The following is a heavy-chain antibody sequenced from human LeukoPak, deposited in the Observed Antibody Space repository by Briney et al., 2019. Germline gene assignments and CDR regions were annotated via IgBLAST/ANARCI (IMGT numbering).Heavy chain of an antibody. J-gene: IGHJ4*02. D-gene: IGHD6-13*01. CDR1: GFTFSSYV. CDR2: ISGSGSST. CDR3: AKDGSSSWSPLKFDH. V-gene: IGHV3-23*01. Sequence: GGSLRLSCAASGFTFSSYVMSWVRQAPGKGLEWVSAISGSGSSTYYADSVQGRFTVSRDNSKNTLYLQMNSLRAEDTAVYYCAKDGSSSWSPLKFDHWGRRPLVTVSS.